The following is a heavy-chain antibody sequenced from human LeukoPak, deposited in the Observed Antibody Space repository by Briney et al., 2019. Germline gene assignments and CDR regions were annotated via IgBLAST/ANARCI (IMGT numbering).Heavy chain of an antibody. CDR2: IYPGDSDT. CDR1: GYSFTSYW. V-gene: IGHV5-51*01. J-gene: IGHJ3*02. CDR3: ARSRHNWGINDAFDI. Sequence: GESLKISCKGSGYSFTSYWIGWVRQMPGKGLEWMGIIYPGDSDTRYSPSFQGQVTISADKSISTAYLQWSSLKASDTAMYYCARSRHNWGINDAFDIWGQGTMVTVSS. D-gene: IGHD7-27*01.